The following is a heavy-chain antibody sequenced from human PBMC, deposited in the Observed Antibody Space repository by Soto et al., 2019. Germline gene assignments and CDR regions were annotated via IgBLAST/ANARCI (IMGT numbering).Heavy chain of an antibody. J-gene: IGHJ4*02. V-gene: IGHV3-23*01. D-gene: IGHD6-13*01. CDR1: GFFFNGFD. CDR3: PKGSIPAVGRVFFES. CDR2: ISANAGNI. Sequence: GGSLRLSCAASGFFFNGFDMSWVRQAPGMGLEWVSTISANAGNINYAGSVRGRFSISRDSSKNSVDLQMNSLRVEDTAVYFCPKGSIPAVGRVFFESWGQGTLVTVSS.